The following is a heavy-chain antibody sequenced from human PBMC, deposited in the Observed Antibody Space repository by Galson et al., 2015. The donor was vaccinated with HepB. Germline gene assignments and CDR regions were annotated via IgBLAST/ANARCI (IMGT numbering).Heavy chain of an antibody. D-gene: IGHD6-6*01. Sequence: SLRLSCAASGFTFSSYGMHWVRQAPGKGLEWVAVISYDGSNKYYADSVKGRFTISRDNSKNTLYLQMNSLRAEDTAVYYCAKDSNSRPYYGMDVWGQGTTVTVSS. CDR2: ISYDGSNK. J-gene: IGHJ6*02. V-gene: IGHV3-30*18. CDR1: GFTFSSYG. CDR3: AKDSNSRPYYGMDV.